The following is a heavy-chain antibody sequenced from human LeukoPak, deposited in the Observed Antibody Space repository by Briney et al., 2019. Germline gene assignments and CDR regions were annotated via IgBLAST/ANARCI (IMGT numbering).Heavy chain of an antibody. CDR2: ISSSSSYI. V-gene: IGHV3-21*01. D-gene: IGHD3-10*01. CDR1: GFTFSSYS. J-gene: IGHJ3*02. Sequence: KPGGSLRLSCAASGFTFSSYSMNWVRQAPGKGLEWVSSISSSSSYIYYADSVKGRFTISRDNAKNSLYLQMNSLRAEDTAVHYCAREQGLLWFGELSLGGAFDIWGQGTMVTVSS. CDR3: AREQGLLWFGELSLGGAFDI.